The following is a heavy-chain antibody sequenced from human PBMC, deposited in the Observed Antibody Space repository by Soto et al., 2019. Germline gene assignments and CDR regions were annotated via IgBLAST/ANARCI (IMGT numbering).Heavy chain of an antibody. CDR2: ISGSGGST. D-gene: IGHD3-22*01. CDR3: AKDPNDNTMIVVVPLDY. CDR1: GFTFSSYA. J-gene: IGHJ4*02. V-gene: IGHV3-23*01. Sequence: RLSCAASGFTFSSYAMSWVRQAPGKGLEWVSAISGSGGSTYYADSVKGRLTISRDNSKNTLYLQMNSLRAEDTAVYYCAKDPNDNTMIVVVPLDYWGQGTLVTVSS.